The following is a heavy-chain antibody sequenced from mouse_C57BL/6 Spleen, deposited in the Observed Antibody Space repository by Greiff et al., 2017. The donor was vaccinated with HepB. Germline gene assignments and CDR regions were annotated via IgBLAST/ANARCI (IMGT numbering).Heavy chain of an antibody. CDR1: GYTFTSYW. Sequence: QVQLQQPGTELVKPGASVKLSCKASGYTFTSYWMHWVKQRPGQGLEWIGNINPSNGGTNYNEKLKSKATLTVDKSSSTAYMQLSSLTSEDSAVYYCAREGGSSYGFAYWGQGTLVTVSA. J-gene: IGHJ3*01. CDR2: INPSNGGT. D-gene: IGHD1-1*01. CDR3: AREGGSSYGFAY. V-gene: IGHV1-53*01.